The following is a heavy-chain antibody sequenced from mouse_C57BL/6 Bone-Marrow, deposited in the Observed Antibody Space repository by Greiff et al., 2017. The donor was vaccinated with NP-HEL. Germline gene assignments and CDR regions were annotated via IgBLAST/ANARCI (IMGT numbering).Heavy chain of an antibody. CDR1: GFTFSSYA. Sequence: DVKLVESGGGLVKPGGSLKLSCAASGFTFSSYAMSWVRQTPEKRLAWVATISDGGSYTYYPDNVKGRFTISRDNAKNNLYLQMSHLKSEDTAMYYCARIYYDYDYAMDYWGQGTSVTVSS. V-gene: IGHV5-4*03. D-gene: IGHD2-4*01. J-gene: IGHJ4*01. CDR3: ARIYYDYDYAMDY. CDR2: ISDGGSYT.